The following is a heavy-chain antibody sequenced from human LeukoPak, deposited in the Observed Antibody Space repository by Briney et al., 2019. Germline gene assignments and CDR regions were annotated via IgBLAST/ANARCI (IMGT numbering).Heavy chain of an antibody. Sequence: PGGSLRLSCAASGFTFSNYNMNWVRQAPGKGLEWVSSISSSSSYIYHADSLRGRFTISRDNAENSLYLQMISLRAEDTAVYYCARGRDGSQSPIDYWGQGTLVTVSS. J-gene: IGHJ4*02. CDR1: GFTFSNYN. D-gene: IGHD5-12*01. V-gene: IGHV3-21*01. CDR2: ISSSSSYI. CDR3: ARGRDGSQSPIDY.